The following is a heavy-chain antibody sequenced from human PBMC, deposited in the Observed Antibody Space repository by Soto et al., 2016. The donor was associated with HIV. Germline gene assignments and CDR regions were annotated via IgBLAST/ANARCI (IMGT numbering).Heavy chain of an antibody. J-gene: IGHJ3*02. Sequence: EVQLLESGGNLVQSGGPVRLSCAASGFTFSSYAMSWVRQAPGKGLEWVSTISSTIGSTRYADSVKGRFAISRDNSNNTLYLQMNSLRAADTAIYYCAKEAYCGRISCYYQDAFDIWGQGTMVTVSS. V-gene: IGHV3-23*01. CDR3: AKEAYCGRISCYYQDAFDI. CDR2: ISSTIGST. D-gene: IGHD2-2*01. CDR1: GFTFSSYA.